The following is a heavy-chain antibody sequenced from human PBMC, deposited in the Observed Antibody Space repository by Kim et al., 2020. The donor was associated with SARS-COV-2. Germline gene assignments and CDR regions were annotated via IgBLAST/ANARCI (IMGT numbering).Heavy chain of an antibody. J-gene: IGHJ6*02. D-gene: IGHD6-6*01. CDR3: ARGQLVHYYYGMDV. V-gene: IGHV3-53*01. CDR1: GFTVSSNY. CDR2: IYSGGST. Sequence: GGSLRLSCAASGFTVSSNYMSWVRQAPGKGLEWVSVIYSGGSTYYADSVKGRFTISRDNSKNTLYLQMNSLRAEDTAVYYCARGQLVHYYYGMDVWGQGTTVTVSS.